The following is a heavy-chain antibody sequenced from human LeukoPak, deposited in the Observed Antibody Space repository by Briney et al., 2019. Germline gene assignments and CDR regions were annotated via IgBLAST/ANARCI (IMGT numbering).Heavy chain of an antibody. D-gene: IGHD5-18*01. Sequence: SETLSLTCAVSGGSFSGYYWSWIRQPPGKGLEWIGEINPSGSTNYNPSLKSRVTISVDTSKNQFSLKLSSVTAADTAVYYCASGPRGYSYGRGWPPHDYWGQGTLVTVSS. J-gene: IGHJ4*02. CDR2: INPSGST. CDR3: ASGPRGYSYGRGWPPHDY. V-gene: IGHV4-34*01. CDR1: GGSFSGYY.